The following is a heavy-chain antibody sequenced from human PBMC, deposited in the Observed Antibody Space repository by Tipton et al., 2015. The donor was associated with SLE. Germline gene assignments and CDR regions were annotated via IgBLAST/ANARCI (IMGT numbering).Heavy chain of an antibody. CDR3: ARVDSGGWYSVDY. CDR2: ISAYSGIT. Sequence: QSGAEVKKPGASVRVSCKASGYTFANYAVSWVRQAPGQGLEWMGWISAYSGITNYAQKLQGRVSMTTDSSTTTAYMDLMSLRSDDTAVYYCARVDSGGWYSVDYWGQGTLATVSS. D-gene: IGHD6-19*01. CDR1: GYTFANYA. V-gene: IGHV1-18*01. J-gene: IGHJ4*02.